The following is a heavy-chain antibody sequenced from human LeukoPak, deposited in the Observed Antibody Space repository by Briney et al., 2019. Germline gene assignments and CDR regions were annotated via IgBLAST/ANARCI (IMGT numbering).Heavy chain of an antibody. CDR2: IYPGDSDT. V-gene: IGHV5-51*01. D-gene: IGHD3-10*01. CDR1: GYSFTSYW. CDR3: ARRYYYGSGSSPRAIAFDI. Sequence: RTGESLKISCKGSGYSFTSYWIGWVRQMPGKGLEWMGIIYPGDSDTRYSPSFQGQVTISADKSISTAYLQWSSLKASDTAMYYCARRYYYGSGSSPRAIAFDIWGQGTMVTVSS. J-gene: IGHJ3*02.